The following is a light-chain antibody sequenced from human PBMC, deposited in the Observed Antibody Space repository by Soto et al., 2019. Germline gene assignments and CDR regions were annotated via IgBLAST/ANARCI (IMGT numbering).Light chain of an antibody. J-gene: IGKJ5*01. V-gene: IGKV3-20*01. Sequence: EIEWTQSPGTLSLSPGERATLSCRSSQRLASNYLAWYQQRPGQAPRLLLYGVSSRATGIPDRSSGSGSGTDFTLAISRVEPEDFAVYFCQQYADSPITFGQGTLLEV. CDR2: GVS. CDR1: QRLASNY. CDR3: QQYADSPIT.